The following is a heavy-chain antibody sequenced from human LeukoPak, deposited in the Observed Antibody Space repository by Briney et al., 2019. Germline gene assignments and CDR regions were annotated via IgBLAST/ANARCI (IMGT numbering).Heavy chain of an antibody. V-gene: IGHV3-30*03. D-gene: IGHD3-22*01. J-gene: IGHJ1*01. CDR1: GFAFSSYG. CDR3: VGMIVVDIGYFQH. Sequence: PGGSLRLSCAAPGFAFSSYGMHWVRQAPGKGLEWVAVISYDGSNKYYADSVKGRFTISRDNSKNTLYLQMNSLRAEDTAVYYCVGMIVVDIGYFQHWGQGTLVTVSS. CDR2: ISYDGSNK.